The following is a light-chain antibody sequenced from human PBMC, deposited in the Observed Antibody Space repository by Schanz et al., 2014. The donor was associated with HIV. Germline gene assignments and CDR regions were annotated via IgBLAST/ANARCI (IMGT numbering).Light chain of an antibody. CDR2: DVT. Sequence: QSALTQPRSVSGSPGQSVTISCTGTSSDVGSYNYVSWYQQRPGKAPKLMIYDVTKRPSGVPDRFSGSKSGTSASLAISGLQAEDEADYYCAAWDDSLKDVVLGGGTQPTAL. CDR1: SSDVGSYNY. V-gene: IGLV2-11*01. J-gene: IGLJ2*01. CDR3: AAWDDSLKDVV.